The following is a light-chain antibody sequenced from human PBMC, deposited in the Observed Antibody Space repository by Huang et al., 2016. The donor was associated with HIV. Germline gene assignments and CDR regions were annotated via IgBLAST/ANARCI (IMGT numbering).Light chain of an antibody. CDR1: QSVSSN. Sequence: EIVMTQSPATLSVSPGERATLSCRASQSVSSNLAWYQQKPGQAPRLLIYGESTRATGIPARFSGSGSGTEFTLTISSLQSEDFAVYYCQQYNKRCTFGPGTKVDIK. CDR2: GES. J-gene: IGKJ3*01. V-gene: IGKV3-15*01. CDR3: QQYNKRCT.